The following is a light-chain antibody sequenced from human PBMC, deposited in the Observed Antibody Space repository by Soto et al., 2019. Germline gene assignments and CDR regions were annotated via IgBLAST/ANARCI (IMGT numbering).Light chain of an antibody. CDR2: GAS. V-gene: IGKV3-15*01. Sequence: EIVMTQSPATLSVSPGDRATLSCRASRSVSSNLAWYQQKPGQAPRLLIYGASTRATGIPARFSGSGSGTEFTLTITSLQSEDFAVYHCQQYNDWPPWTFGQGTKVEIK. CDR3: QQYNDWPPWT. J-gene: IGKJ1*01. CDR1: RSVSSN.